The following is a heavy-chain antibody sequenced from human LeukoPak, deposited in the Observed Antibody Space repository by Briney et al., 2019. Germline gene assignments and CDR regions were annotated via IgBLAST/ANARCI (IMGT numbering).Heavy chain of an antibody. Sequence: GRSLRLSCAASGFTFSTYAMHWVRQAPGKGLEGVAVISYDGSSKYYADSVKGRFTLSRDNSKNMLYLQMNSLRADDTAVYYCARESLGGSWFDYWGQGTLVTVSS. CDR3: ARESLGGSWFDY. CDR1: GFTFSTYA. CDR2: ISYDGSSK. J-gene: IGHJ4*02. D-gene: IGHD6-13*01. V-gene: IGHV3-30*04.